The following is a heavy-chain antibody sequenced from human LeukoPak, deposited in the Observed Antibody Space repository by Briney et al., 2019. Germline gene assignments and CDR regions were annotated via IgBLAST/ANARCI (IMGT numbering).Heavy chain of an antibody. CDR3: ARGGYDGAGYFDY. Sequence: ASVKVSCTASGYTFTGYYMHWVRQAPGQGLEWMGWINPNSGGTNYAQKFQGWVTMTRDTSISTAYMELSRLRSDDTAVYYCARGGYDGAGYFDYWGQGTLVTVSS. CDR1: GYTFTGYY. V-gene: IGHV1-2*04. J-gene: IGHJ4*02. CDR2: INPNSGGT. D-gene: IGHD5-12*01.